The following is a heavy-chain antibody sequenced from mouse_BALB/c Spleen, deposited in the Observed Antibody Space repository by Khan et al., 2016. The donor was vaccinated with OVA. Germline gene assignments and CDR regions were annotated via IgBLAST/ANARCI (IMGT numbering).Heavy chain of an antibody. D-gene: IGHD2-2*01. J-gene: IGHJ3*01. CDR1: GYTFTDYV. V-gene: IGHV1-77*01. CDR2: IYPGSGSP. CDR3: ARGGYDAFAY. Sequence: QVRLQQSGPELVKPGASVKMSCKASGYTFTDYVMNWVKQRTGQGLEWIGQIYPGSGSPYYNEKFKGKATLTADKSSNTAYMQLSSLTSDDSAVYFCARGGYDAFAYWGQGTLVTVSA.